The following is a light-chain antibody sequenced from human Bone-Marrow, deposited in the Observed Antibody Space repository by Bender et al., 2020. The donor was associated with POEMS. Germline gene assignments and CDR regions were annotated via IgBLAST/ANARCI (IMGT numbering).Light chain of an antibody. V-gene: IGLV1-44*01. CDR1: NTNIFTYS. CDR3: QVWNNHVDLLLV. J-gene: IGLJ3*02. Sequence: QSVLTQPPSASGTPGQWVSISCSGSNTNIFTYSVNWYQHLPGTAPRLLIYSNNQRTSGIAGRFTGSRSRNAATLTISRVGDGDEADYYCQVWNNHVDLLLVFAGGTKLTVL. CDR2: SNN.